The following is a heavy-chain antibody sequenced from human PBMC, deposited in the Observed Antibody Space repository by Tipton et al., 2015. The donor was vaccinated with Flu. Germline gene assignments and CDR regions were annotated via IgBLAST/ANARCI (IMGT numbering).Heavy chain of an antibody. J-gene: IGHJ4*02. V-gene: IGHV4-34*01. Sequence: AVYGGSFSGYYWSWIRQPPGKGLEWIGEINHSGSTNYNPSLKSRVTISVDTSKNQFSLKLSSVTAADTAVYYCARQQWLADFDYWGQGTLVTVSS. CDR2: INHSGST. CDR3: ARQQWLADFDY. CDR1: GGSFSGYY. D-gene: IGHD6-19*01.